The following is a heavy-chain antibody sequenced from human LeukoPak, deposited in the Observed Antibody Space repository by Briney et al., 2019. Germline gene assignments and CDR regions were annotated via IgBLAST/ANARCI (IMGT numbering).Heavy chain of an antibody. CDR2: IYPGDSDT. Sequence: GEPLKFSCTCSGYSFTSYLIGWVRQMRGKRLELMGIIYPGDSDTRYSRSFQGQVTISADKSISTADLEWSSLKASDTAMYDCARREYYYDSSGYPPRPYYFDYWGQGTLVTVSS. V-gene: IGHV5-51*01. J-gene: IGHJ4*02. CDR3: ARREYYYDSSGYPPRPYYFDY. CDR1: GYSFTSYL. D-gene: IGHD3-22*01.